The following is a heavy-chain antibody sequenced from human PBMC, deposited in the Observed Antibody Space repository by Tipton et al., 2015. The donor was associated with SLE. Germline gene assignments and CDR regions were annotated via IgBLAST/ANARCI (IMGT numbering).Heavy chain of an antibody. D-gene: IGHD3-16*01. CDR1: GYSISSGYY. V-gene: IGHV4-38-2*01. Sequence: TLSLTCAVSGYSISSGYYWGWIRQPPGKGLEWIGSIYHSGSTYYNPSLKSRVTISVDTSKNQFSVKLSSVTAADTAVYYCSRHQGGFDYWGQGTLVAVSS. J-gene: IGHJ4*02. CDR3: SRHQGGFDY. CDR2: IYHSGST.